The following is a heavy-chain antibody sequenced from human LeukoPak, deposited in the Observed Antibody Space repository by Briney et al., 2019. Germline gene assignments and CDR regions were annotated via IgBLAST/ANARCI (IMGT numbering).Heavy chain of an antibody. CDR2: IYYSGST. Sequence: SETLSLTCTVSGGSISSYYWSWIRQHPGKGLEWIGYIYYSGSTYYNPSLKSRVTISVDTSKNQFSLKLSSVTAADTAVYYCARTGTREYYDFWSGYYTLGDYYYYGMDVWGQGTTVTVSS. V-gene: IGHV4-59*06. CDR1: GGSISSYY. J-gene: IGHJ6*02. D-gene: IGHD3-3*01. CDR3: ARTGTREYYDFWSGYYTLGDYYYYGMDV.